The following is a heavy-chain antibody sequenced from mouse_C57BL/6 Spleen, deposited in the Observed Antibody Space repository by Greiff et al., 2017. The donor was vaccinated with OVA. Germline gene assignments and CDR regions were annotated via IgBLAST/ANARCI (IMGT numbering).Heavy chain of an antibody. CDR1: GYAFSSSW. D-gene: IGHD2-10*02. V-gene: IGHV1-82*01. CDR3: ARGGTLVEAMDY. Sequence: VQLQQSGPELVKPGASVKISCKASGYAFSSSWMNWVKQRPGKGLEWIGRIYPGDGDTNYNGKFKGKATLTADKSSSTAYMQLSSLTSEDSAVYYCARGGTLVEAMDYWGQGTSVTVSS. J-gene: IGHJ4*01. CDR2: IYPGDGDT.